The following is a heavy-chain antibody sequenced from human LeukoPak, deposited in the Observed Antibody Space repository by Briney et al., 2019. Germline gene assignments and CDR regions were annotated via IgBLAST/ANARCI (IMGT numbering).Heavy chain of an antibody. CDR3: ARHDGSGYYYYYYGMDV. V-gene: IGHV4-59*08. CDR1: GGSISSYY. D-gene: IGHD3-10*01. CDR2: IYYSGST. J-gene: IGHJ6*02. Sequence: PSETLSLTCTVSGGSISSYYWSWIRQPPGKGLEWIGYIYYSGSTNYNPSLKSRVTISVDTSKNQFSLKLSSVTAADTAVYYCARHDGSGYYYYYYGMDVWGQGTTVTVSS.